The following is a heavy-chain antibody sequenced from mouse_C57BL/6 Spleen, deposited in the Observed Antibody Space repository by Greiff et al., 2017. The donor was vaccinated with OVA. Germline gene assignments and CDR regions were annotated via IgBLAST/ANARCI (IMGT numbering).Heavy chain of an antibody. D-gene: IGHD1-1*01. CDR1: GYTFTDYY. Sequence: VQLQQPGPELVKPGASVKIPCKASGYTFTDYYMDWVKQSHGKSLEWIGDINPNNGGTIYNQKFKGKATLTVDKSSSTAYMELRSLTSEDTAVYYCARRYGSRFFYAMDYWGQGTSVTVSS. V-gene: IGHV1-18*01. CDR3: ARRYGSRFFYAMDY. J-gene: IGHJ4*01. CDR2: INPNNGGT.